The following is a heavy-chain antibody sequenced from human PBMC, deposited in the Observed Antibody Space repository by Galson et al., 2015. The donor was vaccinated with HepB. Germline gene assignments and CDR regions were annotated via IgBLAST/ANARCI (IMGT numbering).Heavy chain of an antibody. CDR3: AREGYSGSHHYGVDV. Sequence: SVKVSCKASGYTFTNYAISWIRQTPGQGLEWMGWISPNNGKAEYAQRFQDRIIMTTATFTSTAYMELRSLRSDDTGVYYCAREGYSGSHHYGVDVWGQGTTVTVSS. CDR1: GYTFTNYA. J-gene: IGHJ6*02. V-gene: IGHV1-18*01. CDR2: ISPNNGKA. D-gene: IGHD1-26*01.